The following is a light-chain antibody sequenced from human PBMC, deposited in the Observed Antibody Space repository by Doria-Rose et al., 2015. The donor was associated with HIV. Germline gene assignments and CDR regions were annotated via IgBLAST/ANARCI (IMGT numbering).Light chain of an antibody. CDR1: QSFSSTY. J-gene: IGKJ1*01. Sequence: EIVMTQSPGTLSLSPGGGATLSCRASQSFSSTYLAWYQQKPGQAPSLLIYDGSTRATGIPDRFSASGSGTGFTLTINRLEPEDFALYYCHQYGTSWTFGQGTKVEI. CDR2: DGS. V-gene: IGKV3-20*01. CDR3: HQYGTSWT.